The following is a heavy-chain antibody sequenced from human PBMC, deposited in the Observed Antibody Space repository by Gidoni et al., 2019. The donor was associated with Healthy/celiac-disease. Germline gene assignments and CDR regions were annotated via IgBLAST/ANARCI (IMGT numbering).Heavy chain of an antibody. V-gene: IGHV3-74*01. J-gene: IGHJ4*02. CDR2: INSDGSST. Sequence: EVPLVESGGGLVQPGGSLRLSCAASGFPFSSNWMHWVRQAPGKGLVWVSRINSDGSSTSYADSVKGRFTISRDNAKNTLYLQMNSLRAEDTAVYYCASESPYCSGGSCYSDYWGQGTLVTVSS. CDR3: ASESPYCSGGSCYSDY. D-gene: IGHD2-15*01. CDR1: GFPFSSNW.